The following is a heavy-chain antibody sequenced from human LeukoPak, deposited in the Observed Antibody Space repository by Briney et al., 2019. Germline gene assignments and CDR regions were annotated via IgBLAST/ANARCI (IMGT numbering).Heavy chain of an antibody. CDR2: IRYHGNDK. CDR1: GFTFSSYA. V-gene: IGHV3-30*02. D-gene: IGHD2-2*01. CDR3: ARSPTSWYFDY. J-gene: IGHJ4*02. Sequence: GGSLRLSCAASGFTFSSYAMSWVRQAPGKGLEWVAFIRYHGNDKYYADSVKGRFTISGDNSKNTLYLQMNSLRPEDTSVYFCARSPTSWYFDYWGQGTLVTVSS.